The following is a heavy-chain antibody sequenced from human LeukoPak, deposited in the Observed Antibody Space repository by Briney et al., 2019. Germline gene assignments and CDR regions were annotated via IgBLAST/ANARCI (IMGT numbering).Heavy chain of an antibody. Sequence: SETLSLTCAVSGGSISSSNWWSWVRPPPGKGLEWIGEIYHSGSTNYNPSLKSRVTFSVDTSKNQFSLKLISVTAADTAVYYCARVKGVVTAILDYWGQGTLVTVSS. CDR3: ARVKGVVTAILDY. J-gene: IGHJ4*02. V-gene: IGHV4-4*02. D-gene: IGHD2-21*02. CDR2: IYHSGST. CDR1: GGSISSSNW.